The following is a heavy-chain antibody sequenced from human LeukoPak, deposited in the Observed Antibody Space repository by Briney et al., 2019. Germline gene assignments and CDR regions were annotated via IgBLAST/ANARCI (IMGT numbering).Heavy chain of an antibody. Sequence: PSETLSLTCTVSGGSISNYYWNWIRQPPGKGLEWIGYIYYSGSTSYNPSLKSRVTISVDTSKNQFSLKLSSVTAADTAVYYCARVSSQVGTTSQYYFDYWGQGTLVTVSS. CDR3: ARVSSQVGTTSQYYFDY. J-gene: IGHJ4*02. CDR1: GGSISNYY. CDR2: IYYSGST. V-gene: IGHV4-59*01. D-gene: IGHD1/OR15-1a*01.